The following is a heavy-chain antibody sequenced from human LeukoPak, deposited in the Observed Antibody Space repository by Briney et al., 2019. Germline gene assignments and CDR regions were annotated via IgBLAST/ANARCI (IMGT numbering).Heavy chain of an antibody. J-gene: IGHJ4*02. CDR2: IYTSGST. D-gene: IGHD3-3*01. CDR1: GGSISSYY. Sequence: SETLSLTCTVSGGSISSYYWSWIRQPAGKGLEWIGRIYTSGSTNYNPSLKSRVTMSVDTSKNQFSLKLSSVTAADTAVYYRARESFSSGLGVVIRYDYWGQGTLVTVSS. V-gene: IGHV4-4*07. CDR3: ARESFSSGLGVVIRYDY.